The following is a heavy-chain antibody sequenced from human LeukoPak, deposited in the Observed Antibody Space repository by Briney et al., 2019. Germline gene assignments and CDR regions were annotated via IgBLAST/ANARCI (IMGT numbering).Heavy chain of an antibody. CDR1: GYSISSGYY. CDR3: ARVFVAWTQSIDY. CDR2: IYHSGST. D-gene: IGHD2-21*01. Sequence: SETLSLTCTVSGYSISSGYYWGWIRQPPGKGLEWIGSIYHSGSTYYNPSLKSRVTISVDTSKNQFPLKLSSVTAADTAVYYCARVFVAWTQSIDYWGQGTLVTVSS. J-gene: IGHJ4*02. V-gene: IGHV4-38-2*02.